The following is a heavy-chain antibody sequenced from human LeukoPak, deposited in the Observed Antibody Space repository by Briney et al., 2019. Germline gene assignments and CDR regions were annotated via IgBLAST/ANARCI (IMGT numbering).Heavy chain of an antibody. CDR3: ARDSSGNTVSTTSHH. D-gene: IGHD5/OR15-5a*01. Sequence: ASVKVSCKTSGYTFTDYYIHWVRQAPGQGLEWMGWINPHSGGTNPARKFQGRVTMTRDTSITTAYMELYSLRSDDTATYYCARDSSGNTVSTTSHHWGQGTLVTVSS. J-gene: IGHJ5*02. CDR2: INPHSGGT. CDR1: GYTFTDYY. V-gene: IGHV1-2*02.